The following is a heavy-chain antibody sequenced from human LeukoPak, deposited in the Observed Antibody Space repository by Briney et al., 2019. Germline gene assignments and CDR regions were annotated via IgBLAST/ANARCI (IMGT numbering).Heavy chain of an antibody. J-gene: IGHJ4*02. CDR2: ISIGGTT. CDR1: GFTVSSDY. Sequence: GGSLRLSCAASGFTVSSDYMSWVSQAPGKGLECVSVISIGGTTYYADSLKGRFTISRDNSKNQLLPQMNSLQAEETAVVSGAEDDPSEHYFDCWGQGTLVTVSS. V-gene: IGHV3-66*01. CDR3: AEDDPSEHYFDC.